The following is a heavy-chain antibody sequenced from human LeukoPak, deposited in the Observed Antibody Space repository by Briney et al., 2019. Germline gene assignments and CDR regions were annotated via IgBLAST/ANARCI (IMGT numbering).Heavy chain of an antibody. CDR2: IIPIFGTA. Sequence: ASVKLSCKASGGTFSSYAISWVRQAPGQGLEWMGGIIPIFGTANYAQKFQGRVTITTDESTSTAYMELSSLRSEDTAVYYCARGGGDLFYYYMDVWGKGTTVTVSS. CDR1: GGTFSSYA. CDR3: ARGGGDLFYYYMDV. V-gene: IGHV1-69*05. D-gene: IGHD2-21*02. J-gene: IGHJ6*03.